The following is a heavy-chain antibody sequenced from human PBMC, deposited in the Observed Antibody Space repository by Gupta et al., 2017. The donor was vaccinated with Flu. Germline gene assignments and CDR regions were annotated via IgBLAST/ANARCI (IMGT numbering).Heavy chain of an antibody. D-gene: IGHD4-17*01. Sequence: EVQLVESGGGLVQPGGSLRLSCGASGFPLSDYGMSWVRQARGKGPELVANINRDGSVINYMDFVRGRFTISRDNAKNAVYFQMNSLRVDDTAVYYCARDVGSGDYDSWGQGTLVTVSS. CDR2: INRDGSVI. CDR1: GFPLSDYG. CDR3: ARDVGSGDYDS. V-gene: IGHV3-7*01. J-gene: IGHJ5*01.